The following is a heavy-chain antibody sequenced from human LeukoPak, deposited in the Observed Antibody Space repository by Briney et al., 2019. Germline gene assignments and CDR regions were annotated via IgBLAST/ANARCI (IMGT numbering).Heavy chain of an antibody. CDR1: GGSISSGSYF. J-gene: IGHJ3*02. CDR3: ARVPSTIDAFDI. CDR2: INTSGTT. D-gene: IGHD5-24*01. Sequence: SETLSLTCTVSGGSISSGSYFWSWIRQPAGKGLEWIGRINTSGTTNYNPSLKSRVTISVDTPKNQLFLKLSSVTAADTAVYYCARVPSTIDAFDIWGQGTMVTVSS. V-gene: IGHV4-61*02.